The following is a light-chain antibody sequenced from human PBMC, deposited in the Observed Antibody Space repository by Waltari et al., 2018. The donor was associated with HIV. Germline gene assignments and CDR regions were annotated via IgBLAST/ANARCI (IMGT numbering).Light chain of an antibody. CDR2: EVS. CDR1: TTDIGNYNL. V-gene: IGLV2-23*02. J-gene: IGLJ1*01. Sequence: QSALTQPASVSASPGQSVTIFRSGSTTDIGNYNLVLLFQFSPGRAPRLIIYEVSHRPAGISSRFSGSKSGNTAFLTISGLQAADESDYYCSSFGGSSHIYVFGTGTYVTV. CDR3: SSFGGSSHIYV.